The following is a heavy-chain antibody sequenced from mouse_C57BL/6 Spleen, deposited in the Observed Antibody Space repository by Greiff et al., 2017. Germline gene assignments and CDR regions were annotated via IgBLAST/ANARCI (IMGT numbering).Heavy chain of an antibody. Sequence: QVQLKQPGAELVMPGASVKLSCKASGYTFTSYWMHWVKQRPGQGLEWIGEIDPSASYTNYHQKFKGKATLTVDKSSSTAYMQLRSRTSEDSAVYYCARAVVAYYFDYWGQGTTLTVSS. CDR1: GYTFTSYW. V-gene: IGHV1-69*01. CDR2: IDPSASYT. D-gene: IGHD1-1*01. CDR3: ARAVVAYYFDY. J-gene: IGHJ2*01.